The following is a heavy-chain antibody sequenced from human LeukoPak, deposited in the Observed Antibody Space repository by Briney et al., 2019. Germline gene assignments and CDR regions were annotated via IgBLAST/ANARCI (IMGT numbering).Heavy chain of an antibody. Sequence: GGSLRLSCAASGFTLSSYAMTWVRNAPGRGLEWVSSVDGGGGGTYYADSVKGRFTISRDNSKDTLYLQMNGLRAEDTAVYFCAKQSAGSAAWYSLHYDFWGQGTLVTVSS. J-gene: IGHJ4*02. D-gene: IGHD6-13*01. CDR2: VDGGGGGT. CDR1: GFTLSSYA. CDR3: AKQSAGSAAWYSLHYDF. V-gene: IGHV3-23*01.